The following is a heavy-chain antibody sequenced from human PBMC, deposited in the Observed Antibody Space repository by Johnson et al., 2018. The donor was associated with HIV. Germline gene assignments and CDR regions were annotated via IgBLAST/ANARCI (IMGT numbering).Heavy chain of an antibody. J-gene: IGHJ3*02. CDR1: GFTFDDYA. CDR2: ISWNSGSI. V-gene: IGHV3-9*01. CDR3: ARARGFGGPGSPGAFDI. D-gene: IGHD3-10*01. Sequence: VQLVESGGGLVQPGRSLRLSCAASGFTFDDYAMHWVRQAPGKGLEWVSGISWNSGSIGYADSVKGRFTISRENAKNSLYLQMNSMRAEDTALYYCARARGFGGPGSPGAFDIWGQGTMVTVSS.